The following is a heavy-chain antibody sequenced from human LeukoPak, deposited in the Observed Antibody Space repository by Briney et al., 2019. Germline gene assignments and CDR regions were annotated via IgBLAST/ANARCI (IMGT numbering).Heavy chain of an antibody. Sequence: RGSLRLSCAASGFTFSIYWMSWVRQAPGKGLEWVANIKQDGSEKYYVDSVKGRFTISRDNAKNSLFLQMNSLRAEDTAMYYCARDGSVFWSGYYYMDVWGKGTTVTVSS. CDR3: ARDGSVFWSGYYYMDV. D-gene: IGHD3-3*01. CDR1: GFTFSIYW. CDR2: IKQDGSEK. J-gene: IGHJ6*03. V-gene: IGHV3-7*01.